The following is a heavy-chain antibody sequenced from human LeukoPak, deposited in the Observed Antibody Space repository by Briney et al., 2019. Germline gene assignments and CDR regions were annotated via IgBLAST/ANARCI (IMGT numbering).Heavy chain of an antibody. CDR1: GYTFTSYY. CDR3: ARALSEMATIGEDFDY. J-gene: IGHJ4*02. Sequence: GASVTVSCKASGYTFTSYYMHWVRQAPGQGLEWMGLINPSGGSTSYAQKFQGRVTMTRDTSTSTVFMELSSLRSEDTAMYYCARALSEMATIGEDFDYWGQGTLVTVSS. D-gene: IGHD5-24*01. V-gene: IGHV1-46*01. CDR2: INPSGGST.